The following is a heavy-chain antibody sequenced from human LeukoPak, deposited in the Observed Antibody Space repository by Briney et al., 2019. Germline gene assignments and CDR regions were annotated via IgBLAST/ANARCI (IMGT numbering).Heavy chain of an antibody. CDR3: AKHGSFGNWYFYL. CDR1: GFTFSSYD. CDR2: VSGSGSTT. J-gene: IGHJ2*01. Sequence: GGSLRLFCAASGFTFSSYDMSWVRQAPGKGLEWVSVVSGSGSTTYYADSVKGRFTISRDTSKNTLYLQMNSLRAEDTAVYYCAKHGSFGNWYFYLSGRGTLVTVSS. V-gene: IGHV3-23*01. D-gene: IGHD3-3*02.